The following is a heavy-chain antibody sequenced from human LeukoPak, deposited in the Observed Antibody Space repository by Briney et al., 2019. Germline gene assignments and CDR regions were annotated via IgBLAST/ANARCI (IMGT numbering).Heavy chain of an antibody. CDR1: GFTFTNAW. V-gene: IGHV3-15*01. Sequence: PGGSLRLSCAASGFTFTNAWMSWVRQAPGKGLEWVGRIKSRTHGGTTDYAALVKDRFTISRDDSKNIVYLQMNSLKADDTAIYYCTTSITPGIDYWGQGTLVTVSS. CDR3: TTSITPGIDY. J-gene: IGHJ4*02. CDR2: IKSRTHGGTT. D-gene: IGHD1-14*01.